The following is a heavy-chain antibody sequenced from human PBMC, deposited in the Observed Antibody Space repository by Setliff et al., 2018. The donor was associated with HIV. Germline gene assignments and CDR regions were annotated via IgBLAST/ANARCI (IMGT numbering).Heavy chain of an antibody. CDR2: FYFGRTT. D-gene: IGHD6-25*01. J-gene: IGHJ4*02. CDR1: GGSVYTASYY. CDR3: ARRRLVGYSFDY. Sequence: KPSETLSLTCTVSGGSVYTASYYWAWVRQPPGKGLEWIGTFYFGRTTYYNPSLEGRVTLSVDTAKNQLSLKVTSVTAADTAIYYCARRRLVGYSFDYWGQGALVTVSS. V-gene: IGHV4-39*01.